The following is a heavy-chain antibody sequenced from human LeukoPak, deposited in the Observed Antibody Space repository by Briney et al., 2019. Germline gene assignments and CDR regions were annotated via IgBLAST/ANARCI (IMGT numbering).Heavy chain of an antibody. Sequence: GSLRLSCAASGFTFSSYGMHWVRQAPGKGLEWVAVISYDGSNKYYADSVKGRFTISRDNSKNTLYLQMNSLRAEDTAVYYCARGSGIAVAGTSSPFDYWGQGTLVTVSS. J-gene: IGHJ4*02. V-gene: IGHV3-30*03. CDR3: ARGSGIAVAGTSSPFDY. CDR1: GFTFSSYG. CDR2: ISYDGSNK. D-gene: IGHD6-19*01.